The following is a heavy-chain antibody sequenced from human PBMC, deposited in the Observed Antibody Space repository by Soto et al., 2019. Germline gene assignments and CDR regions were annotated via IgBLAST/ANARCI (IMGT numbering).Heavy chain of an antibody. CDR2: ISYDGSNK. D-gene: IGHD3-3*01. Sequence: QVQLVESGGGVVQPGRSLRLSCAASGFTFSSYGMHWVRQAPGKGLEWVAVISYDGSNKYYADSVKGRFTISRDNSKNTLYLQRNSLRAEDTAVYYCAKDLYGDVDHGRQFGVVIFGLRDYYYGMDVWGQGTTVTVSS. V-gene: IGHV3-30*18. CDR1: GFTFSSYG. CDR3: AKDLYGDVDHGRQFGVVIFGLRDYYYGMDV. J-gene: IGHJ6*02.